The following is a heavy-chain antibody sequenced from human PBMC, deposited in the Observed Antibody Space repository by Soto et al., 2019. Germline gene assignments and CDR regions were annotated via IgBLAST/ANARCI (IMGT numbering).Heavy chain of an antibody. CDR3: AGGWGYDSTDYYYAY. Sequence: QVQLVQSGAEVRKPGSSVRVSCKASGGSFNRHTISWARQAPGQGLEWMGGIIPIFGTANHAQKFQGRVTIIADESTSTVYMELSSLRSDDTAIYYCAGGWGYDSTDYYYAYWGQGTLVIVSS. D-gene: IGHD3-22*01. V-gene: IGHV1-69*01. CDR2: IIPIFGTA. CDR1: GGSFNRHT. J-gene: IGHJ4*02.